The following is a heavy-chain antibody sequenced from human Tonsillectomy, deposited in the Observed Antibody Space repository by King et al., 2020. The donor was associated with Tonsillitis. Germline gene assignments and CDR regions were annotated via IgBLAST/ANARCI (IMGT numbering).Heavy chain of an antibody. J-gene: IGHJ4*02. V-gene: IGHV3-66*01. D-gene: IGHD2-15*01. Sequence: QLVQSGGGLVQPGGSLRLSCAASGFTVSSNYMSWVRQAPGKGLEWVSVIYSGGSTYFADSVQGRFTISRDNSKSTLYLQMNSLRAEDTAVYYCARSLHPLPYFDYWGQGTLVTVSS. CDR3: ARSLHPLPYFDY. CDR1: GFTVSSNY. CDR2: IYSGGST.